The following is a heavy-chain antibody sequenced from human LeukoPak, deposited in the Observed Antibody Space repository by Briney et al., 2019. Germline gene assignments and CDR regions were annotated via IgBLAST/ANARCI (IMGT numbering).Heavy chain of an antibody. Sequence: XXXXGLXXXXXXXPXGGSTSYAQKFQGRVTMTRDTSTSTVYMELSSLRSEDTAVYYCARDHDYDILTGYVSDAFDIWGQGTMVTVSS. D-gene: IGHD3-9*01. J-gene: IGHJ3*02. V-gene: IGHV1-46*01. CDR3: ARDHDYDILTGYVSDAFDI. CDR2: XXPXGGST.